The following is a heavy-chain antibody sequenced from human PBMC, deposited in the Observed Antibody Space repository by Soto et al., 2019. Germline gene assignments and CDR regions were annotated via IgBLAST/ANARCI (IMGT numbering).Heavy chain of an antibody. CDR2: IYYSGST. CDR3: ARHYYGSGSKTGPSGWFDP. V-gene: IGHV4-39*01. J-gene: IGHJ5*02. CDR1: GGSISSSSYY. Sequence: QLQLQESGPGLVKPSETLSLTCTVSGGSISSSSYYWGWIRQPPGKGLEWIGRIYYSGSTYYNPSLKRRVTISVDTSKNQFSRKLSSVTAADTAVYYCARHYYGSGSKTGPSGWFDPWGQGTLVTVSS. D-gene: IGHD3-10*01.